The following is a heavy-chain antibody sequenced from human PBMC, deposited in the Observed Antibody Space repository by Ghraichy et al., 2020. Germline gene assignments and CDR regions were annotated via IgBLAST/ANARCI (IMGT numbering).Heavy chain of an antibody. D-gene: IGHD3-16*02. V-gene: IGHV3-48*02. CDR1: GFSFSTYG. CDR3: ARDRDDIWGNYRDSCNY. CDR2: ISGSSGSI. J-gene: IGHJ4*02. Sequence: GGSLRLSCAASGFSFSTYGMNWVRQVPGKGLEWLSYISGSSGSIYYADSVRGRFTVSRDNAKNSLFLQMNSLRDEDTAVYYCARDRDDIWGNYRDSCNYWGQGALVTLPS.